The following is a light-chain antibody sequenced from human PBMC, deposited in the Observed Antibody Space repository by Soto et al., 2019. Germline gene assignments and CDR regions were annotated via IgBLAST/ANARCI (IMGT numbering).Light chain of an antibody. Sequence: QSVLTQPPSVSAAPGQKITISCSGSSSNIGNSYVSWYQQLPGTAPKLLIYDNDKRPSGIPDRFSGSKSGTSATLGITGLQTGDEAHYYCGTWDSSLTARVFGGGTQLTVL. V-gene: IGLV1-51*01. CDR2: DND. CDR3: GTWDSSLTARV. CDR1: SSNIGNSY. J-gene: IGLJ3*02.